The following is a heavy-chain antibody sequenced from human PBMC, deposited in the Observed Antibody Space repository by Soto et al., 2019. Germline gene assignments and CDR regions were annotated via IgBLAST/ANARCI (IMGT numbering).Heavy chain of an antibody. V-gene: IGHV4-59*01. D-gene: IGHD3-22*01. CDR1: GDSIRSYY. CDR3: ARDRVYYESSGLYFDY. CDR2: IYDSGST. J-gene: IGHJ4*02. Sequence: SETLSLTCTVSGDSIRSYYWSWIRQPPGKGLEWIGYIYDSGSTNYNPSLKSRVTISVDTSKSQFSLKLSSVTAADTAVYYCARDRVYYESSGLYFDYWGQGTLVTVSS.